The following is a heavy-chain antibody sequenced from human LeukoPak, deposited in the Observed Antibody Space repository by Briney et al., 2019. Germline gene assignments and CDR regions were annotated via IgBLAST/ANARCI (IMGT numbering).Heavy chain of an antibody. CDR3: ARETGSVVTPFDI. CDR1: GGSISSYY. V-gene: IGHV4-59*01. CDR2: IYYSGST. J-gene: IGHJ3*02. Sequence: SETLSLTCTVSGGSISSYYWSWIRQPPGKGLQWIGYIYYSGSTNYNPSLKSRVTISVDTSKNQFSLKLSSVTAADTAVYYCARETGSVVTPFDIWGQGTMVTVSS. D-gene: IGHD3-22*01.